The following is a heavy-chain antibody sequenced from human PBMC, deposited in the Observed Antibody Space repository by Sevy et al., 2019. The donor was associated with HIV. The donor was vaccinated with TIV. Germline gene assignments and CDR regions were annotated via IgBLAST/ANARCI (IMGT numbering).Heavy chain of an antibody. CDR3: ARGKREEWLLYLDN. J-gene: IGHJ4*02. V-gene: IGHV1-2*02. CDR1: GYTFPAYY. Sequence: ASVKVSCKTSGYTFPAYYIHWVRQAPGQGPEWLGWIYPNGGDTTFAQKFQGRVTVTMSTSINTVYMELNRLRSDDTAVYYCARGKREEWLLYLDNWGQGTLVTVSS. CDR2: IYPNGGDT. D-gene: IGHD3-3*01.